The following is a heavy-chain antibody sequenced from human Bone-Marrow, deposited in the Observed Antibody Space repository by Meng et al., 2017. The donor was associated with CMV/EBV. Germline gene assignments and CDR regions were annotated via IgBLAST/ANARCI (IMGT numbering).Heavy chain of an antibody. D-gene: IGHD3-22*01. CDR2: IYYSGST. Sequence: SETLSLTCNVSGGSICSSSYYWGWIRQPPGKGLEWIGSIYYSGSTYYNPSLKSRVTISVDTSKNPFSLKLSSVTAADTAVYYCARETSSGYTNWFDPWGQGTLVTVPS. CDR1: GGSICSSSYY. J-gene: IGHJ5*02. V-gene: IGHV4-39*07. CDR3: ARETSSGYTNWFDP.